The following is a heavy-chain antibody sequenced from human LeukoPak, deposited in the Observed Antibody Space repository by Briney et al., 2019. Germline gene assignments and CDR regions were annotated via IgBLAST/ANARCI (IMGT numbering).Heavy chain of an antibody. CDR2: INHSGST. D-gene: IGHD3-22*01. V-gene: IGHV4-34*01. CDR3: AGYDSSGYYYSHDAFDI. Sequence: SETLSLTCTVSGGSISSYYWSWIRQPPGKGLEWIGEINHSGSTNYNPSLKSRVTISVDTSKNQFSLKLSSVTAADTAVYYCAGYDSSGYYYSHDAFDIWGQGTMVTVSS. CDR1: GGSISSYY. J-gene: IGHJ3*02.